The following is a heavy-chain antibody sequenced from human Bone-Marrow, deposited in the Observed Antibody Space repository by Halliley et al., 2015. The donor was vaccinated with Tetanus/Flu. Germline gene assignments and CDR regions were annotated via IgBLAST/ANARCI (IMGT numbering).Heavy chain of an antibody. CDR3: VGEDDKGNGMDV. V-gene: IGHV3-30-3*01. CDR2: ISFDGTNI. D-gene: IGHD3-22*01. J-gene: IGHJ6*02. Sequence: EASGFSFSVNAMHWMRRAPGKGLEWVALISFDGTNIDYADSVKGRFSISRDNSKDTLYLEMNSLRPEDTAIYYCVGEDDKGNGMDVWGQGTTVTVSS. CDR1: GFSFSVNA.